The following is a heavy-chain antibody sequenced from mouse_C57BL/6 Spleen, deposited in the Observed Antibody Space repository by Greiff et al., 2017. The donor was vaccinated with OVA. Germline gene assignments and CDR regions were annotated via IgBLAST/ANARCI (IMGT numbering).Heavy chain of an antibody. Sequence: EVQVVESGGGLVKPGGSLKLSCAASGFTFSSYAMSWVRQTPEKRLEWVATISDGGSYTYYPDNVKGRFTISRDNAKNNLYLQMSHLKSEDTAMYYCARDPRGTYAMDYWGQGTSVTVSS. D-gene: IGHD3-3*01. CDR1: GFTFSSYA. V-gene: IGHV5-4*01. J-gene: IGHJ4*01. CDR2: ISDGGSYT. CDR3: ARDPRGTYAMDY.